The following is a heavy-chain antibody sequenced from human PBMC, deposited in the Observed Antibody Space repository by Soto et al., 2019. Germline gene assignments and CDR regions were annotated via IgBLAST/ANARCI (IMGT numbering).Heavy chain of an antibody. CDR3: AKDPVAGTDYDYYMDV. Sequence: PGGSLRLSCEASGFTFSSYGMHWVRQAPGKGLEWMAVISYDGSNKYYADSVKGRFTISRDNSKNTLYLQMNSLRAEDRAVYYCAKDPVAGTDYDYYMDVWGKGTTVTVSS. CDR2: ISYDGSNK. V-gene: IGHV3-30*18. D-gene: IGHD6-19*01. CDR1: GFTFSSYG. J-gene: IGHJ6*03.